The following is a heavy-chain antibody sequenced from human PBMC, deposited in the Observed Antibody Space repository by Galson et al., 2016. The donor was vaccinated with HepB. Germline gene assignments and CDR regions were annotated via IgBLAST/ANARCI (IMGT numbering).Heavy chain of an antibody. D-gene: IGHD2-8*02. Sequence: TLSLTCAVSGGSISSASYSWSWIRQPPGRGLEWIGYIYPRGSMYFNPSIKSRVTISVDRSKNQFSLKLSSVTAADTAVYYCARLCTGGFTYYYGMDVWGKGTTVTVSS. CDR2: IYPRGSM. V-gene: IGHV4-30-2*01. CDR1: GGSISSASYS. J-gene: IGHJ6*04. CDR3: ARLCTGGFTYYYGMDV.